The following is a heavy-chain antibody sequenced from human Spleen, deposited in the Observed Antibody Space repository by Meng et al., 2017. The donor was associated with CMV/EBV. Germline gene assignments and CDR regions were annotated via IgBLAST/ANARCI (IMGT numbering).Heavy chain of an antibody. Sequence: GESLKISCAASGFTFTIYGMQWVRQAPGKGLEWVAFIRFDGSNQYYSDSVKGRFTISRDNFEGTLYLQMDSLRAEDTAVYYCAKLSARFGDFFSFDSWGQGTLVTVSS. V-gene: IGHV3-30*02. D-gene: IGHD3-10*01. CDR1: GFTFTIYG. CDR3: AKLSARFGDFFSFDS. J-gene: IGHJ4*02. CDR2: IRFDGSNQ.